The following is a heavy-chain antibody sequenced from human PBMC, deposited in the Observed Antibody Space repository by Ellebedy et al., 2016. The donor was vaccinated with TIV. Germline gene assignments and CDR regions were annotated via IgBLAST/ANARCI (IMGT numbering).Heavy chain of an antibody. D-gene: IGHD4-17*01. Sequence: GESLKISCAASGITVGNNYMSWVRQAPGKGLEWVSLIYSGGSTDYADSVKGRFSISRDNSKNTLYLQMNGLRAEDTAVYYCARNIPVTILGYWGQGTLVTVSS. CDR2: IYSGGST. V-gene: IGHV3-66*01. CDR3: ARNIPVTILGY. CDR1: GITVGNNY. J-gene: IGHJ4*02.